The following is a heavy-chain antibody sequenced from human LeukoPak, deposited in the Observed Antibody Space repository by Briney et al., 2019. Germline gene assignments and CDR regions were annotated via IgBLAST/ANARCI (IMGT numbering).Heavy chain of an antibody. CDR3: AKHRVAAAGIGEVDY. V-gene: IGHV3-23*01. D-gene: IGHD6-13*01. CDR2: ISGSDGTT. CDR1: VFTSSSYA. J-gene: IGHJ4*02. Sequence: GGSLRLSCVGSVFTSSSYAMSWVRQAPGKGLEWVSSISGSDGTTYYADSVKGRFTISRDSSRNTLFLQMNSLRAEDTAVYYCAKHRVAAAGIGEVDYWGQGTLVTVSS.